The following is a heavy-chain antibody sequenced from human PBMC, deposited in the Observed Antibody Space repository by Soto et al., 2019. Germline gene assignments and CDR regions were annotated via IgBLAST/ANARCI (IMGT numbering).Heavy chain of an antibody. CDR1: GGSISSGAYY. CDR3: AKGIAAPTNWSDP. CDR2: ISHRGTA. V-gene: IGHV4-31*03. D-gene: IGHD6-6*01. J-gene: IGHJ5*02. Sequence: PSETLSLTCTVSGGSISSGAYYWGWIRQHPGKGLEWIGYISHRGTAYYTPSLKSRVSLSVDPSKNQFSLKLSSVTAADTAVYYCAKGIAAPTNWSDPWGQGTLVTVSS.